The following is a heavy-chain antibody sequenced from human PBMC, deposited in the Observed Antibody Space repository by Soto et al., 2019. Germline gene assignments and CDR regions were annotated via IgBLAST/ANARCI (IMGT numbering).Heavy chain of an antibody. V-gene: IGHV1-69*01. CDR2: IIPISETT. Sequence: QVQLVQSGAEVKKPGSSVKVSCKASGGTFSSYAISWVRQAPGQGLEWMGGIIPISETTNYAQKFQGRVMIAADESKSTAYMELSSLRSEDTAVYYCARSQASSTSLDIFYYYYYGMDVWGQGTTVTVSS. CDR3: ARSQASSTSLDIFYYYYYGMDV. J-gene: IGHJ6*02. CDR1: GGTFSSYA. D-gene: IGHD2-2*01.